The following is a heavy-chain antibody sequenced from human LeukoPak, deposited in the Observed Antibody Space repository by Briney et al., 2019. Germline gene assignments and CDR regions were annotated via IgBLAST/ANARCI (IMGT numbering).Heavy chain of an antibody. V-gene: IGHV3-23*01. J-gene: IGHJ3*02. CDR1: GFTFSTYV. D-gene: IGHD6-13*01. Sequence: GGSLRLSCAASGFTFSTYVMTWVRQAPGKGLECVSSISGSGGSTYYADSVKGRFTISRDNSKNTLHLQMNSLRAEDTAVYFCAKDSDYSSSWYSPIDTFDIWGQGTMVTVSS. CDR3: AKDSDYSSSWYSPIDTFDI. CDR2: ISGSGGST.